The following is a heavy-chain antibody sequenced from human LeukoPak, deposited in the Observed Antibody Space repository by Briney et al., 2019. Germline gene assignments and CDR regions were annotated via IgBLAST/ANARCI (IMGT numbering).Heavy chain of an antibody. Sequence: GGSLRLSCAASGFTFSNYWMGWVRQSPGRGLEWVANIGRDGSAEYYVDSVGGRFTVSRDNAKNSLYLQIGSLRAEDTAVYYCARADNYGSILDYWGRGTLVTVSS. J-gene: IGHJ4*02. D-gene: IGHD3-10*01. CDR1: GFTFSNYW. CDR3: ARADNYGSILDY. CDR2: IGRDGSAE. V-gene: IGHV3-7*04.